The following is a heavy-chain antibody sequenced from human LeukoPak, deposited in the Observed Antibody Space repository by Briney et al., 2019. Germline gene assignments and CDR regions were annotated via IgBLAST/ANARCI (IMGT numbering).Heavy chain of an antibody. CDR3: AREGSGWYFDY. CDR1: GFTFDDYG. V-gene: IGHV3-20*04. CDR2: INWNGGST. Sequence: GGSLRLSCAASGFTFDDYGMSWVRQAPGKGLEWVSGINWNGGSTGYADPVKGRFTISRDNAKNSLYLQMNSLRAEDTAVYYCAREGSGWYFDYWGQGTLVTVSS. D-gene: IGHD6-19*01. J-gene: IGHJ4*02.